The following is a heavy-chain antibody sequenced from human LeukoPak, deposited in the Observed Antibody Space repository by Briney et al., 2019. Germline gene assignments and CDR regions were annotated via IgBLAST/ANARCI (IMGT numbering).Heavy chain of an antibody. J-gene: IGHJ4*02. CDR1: GHTFTDYY. D-gene: IGHD5-12*01. V-gene: IGHV1-2*02. CDR2: INPNSGGT. CDR3: ATLYSGYDVFDY. Sequence: ASVKVSCKASGHTFTDYYIHWVRQAPGQGLEWMGWINPNSGGTNYAQKFQGRVTMTRDTSISTAYMVLSRLRSDDTAVYYCATLYSGYDVFDYWGQGTLVTVSS.